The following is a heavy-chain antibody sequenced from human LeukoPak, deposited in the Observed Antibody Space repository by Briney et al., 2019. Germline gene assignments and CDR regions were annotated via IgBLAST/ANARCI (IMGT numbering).Heavy chain of an antibody. V-gene: IGHV4-59*08. CDR3: AAYYYDSSGYPLHAFDI. CDR2: IYYSGST. Sequence: NSSETLSLTCTVSGGSISSYYWSWIRQPPGKGLEWIGYIYYSGSTNYNPSLKSRLTISVGTSKNQFSLKLSSVTAADTAVYYCAAYYYDSSGYPLHAFDIWGQGTMVTVSS. J-gene: IGHJ3*02. CDR1: GGSISSYY. D-gene: IGHD3-22*01.